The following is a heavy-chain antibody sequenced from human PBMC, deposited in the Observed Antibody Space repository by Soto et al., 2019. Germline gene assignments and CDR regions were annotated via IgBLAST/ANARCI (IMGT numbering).Heavy chain of an antibody. CDR3: ARGPSSPTGFDY. V-gene: IGHV3-30-3*01. CDR1: GFTFSSYA. D-gene: IGHD2-2*01. Sequence: GGSLRLSCAASGFTFSSYAMHWVRQAPGKGLEWVAVISYDGSNKYYADSVKGRFTISRDNSKNTLYLQMNSLRAEDTAVYYCARGPSSPTGFDYWGQGTLLTVSS. CDR2: ISYDGSNK. J-gene: IGHJ4*02.